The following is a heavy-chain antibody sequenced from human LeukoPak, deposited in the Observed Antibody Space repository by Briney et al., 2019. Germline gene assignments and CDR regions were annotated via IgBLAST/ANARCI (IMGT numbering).Heavy chain of an antibody. Sequence: VASVKVSCKASGGTFSSYAISWVRQAPGQGLEWMGGIIPIFGTANYAQKFQGRVTITADESTSTAYMELSSLRSEDTAVYYCARVFEGTDFDYWGQGTLVTVSS. J-gene: IGHJ4*02. CDR2: IIPIFGTA. CDR1: GGTFSSYA. CDR3: ARVFEGTDFDY. D-gene: IGHD3-10*02. V-gene: IGHV1-69*13.